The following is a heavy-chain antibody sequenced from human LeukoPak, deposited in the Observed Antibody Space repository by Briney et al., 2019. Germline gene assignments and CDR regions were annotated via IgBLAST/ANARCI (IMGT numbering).Heavy chain of an antibody. Sequence: SETLSLTCTVSGGSISSHYWSWIRQPAGKGLELIGRIYSSGTTNYNPSLKSRVTMSVDTSKSQFSLKLTSVTAADTAVYYCARDPGMERFGVVFDSWGQGTLVTVSS. CDR2: IYSSGTT. D-gene: IGHD3-10*01. CDR3: ARDPGMERFGVVFDS. V-gene: IGHV4-4*07. CDR1: GGSISSHY. J-gene: IGHJ4*02.